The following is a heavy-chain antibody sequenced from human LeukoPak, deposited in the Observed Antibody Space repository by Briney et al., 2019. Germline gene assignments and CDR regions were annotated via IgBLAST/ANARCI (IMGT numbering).Heavy chain of an antibody. CDR2: ISAYNSNT. CDR1: GYTFTSYG. J-gene: IGHJ4*02. D-gene: IGHD3-22*01. Sequence: ASVKVSCKASGYTFTSYGINWVRQAPGQGLEWMGWISAYNSNTHYAQKLQGRVTMTTDTSTSTAYMELRSLRSDDTAVYYCARDHEKYYYDSSGINPFDYWGQGTLVTVSS. V-gene: IGHV1-18*01. CDR3: ARDHEKYYYDSSGINPFDY.